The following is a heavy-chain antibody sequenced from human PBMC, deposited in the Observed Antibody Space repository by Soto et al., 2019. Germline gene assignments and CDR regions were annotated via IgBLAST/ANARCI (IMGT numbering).Heavy chain of an antibody. Sequence: EVQLLESGGGLAQPGGSLRLSCAASGFTFSSYAMTWVRQAPGKGLEWVSVISDSDNATYYADAVKGRFTISRDNSKNTLYLQFNSLRAADTARYYCAKGVSSSAWSASYKWGQGTLVTGSS. CDR1: GFTFSSYA. V-gene: IGHV3-23*01. D-gene: IGHD6-19*01. CDR2: ISDSDNAT. J-gene: IGHJ4*02. CDR3: AKGVSSSAWSASYK.